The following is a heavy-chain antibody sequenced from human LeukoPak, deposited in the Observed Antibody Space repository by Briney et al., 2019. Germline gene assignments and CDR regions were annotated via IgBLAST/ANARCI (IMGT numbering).Heavy chain of an antibody. CDR2: IYYSGST. V-gene: IGHV4-39*01. Sequence: SETLSLTCTVFGGSISSSSYYWGWIRQPPGKGLEWIGSIYYSGSTYYNPSLKSRVTISVDTSKNQFSLKLSSVTAADTAVYCCARGELNWFDPWGQGTLVTVSS. CDR1: GGSISSSSYY. D-gene: IGHD1-26*01. CDR3: ARGELNWFDP. J-gene: IGHJ5*02.